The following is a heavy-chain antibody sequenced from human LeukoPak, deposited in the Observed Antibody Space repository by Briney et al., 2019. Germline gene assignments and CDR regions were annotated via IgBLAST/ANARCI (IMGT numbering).Heavy chain of an antibody. D-gene: IGHD3-22*01. V-gene: IGHV4-59*01. J-gene: IGHJ4*02. Sequence: PSETLSLTCAVYGGSFSGYYWSWIRQPPGKGLEWIGYIYYSGSTNYNPSLKSRVTISVDTSKNQFSLKLSSVTAADTAVYYCATLVSGYYYFDYWGQGTLVTVSS. CDR2: IYYSGST. CDR1: GGSFSGYY. CDR3: ATLVSGYYYFDY.